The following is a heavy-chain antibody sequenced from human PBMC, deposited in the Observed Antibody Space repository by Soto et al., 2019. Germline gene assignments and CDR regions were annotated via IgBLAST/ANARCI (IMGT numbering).Heavy chain of an antibody. J-gene: IGHJ6*03. CDR2: IWSDGSNE. D-gene: IGHD3-10*01. V-gene: IGHV3-33*01. CDR3: ARERTFGDNKHNYMDV. Sequence: QVQLVESGGGVVQPGRSLSLSCAASEFTFSRHGMHWVRQAPGKGLQWVGVIWSDGSNEVYADSVKGRFIISRDNSKNILYLQINSLRAEDTAVYYCARERTFGDNKHNYMDVWGTGITVTVSS. CDR1: EFTFSRHG.